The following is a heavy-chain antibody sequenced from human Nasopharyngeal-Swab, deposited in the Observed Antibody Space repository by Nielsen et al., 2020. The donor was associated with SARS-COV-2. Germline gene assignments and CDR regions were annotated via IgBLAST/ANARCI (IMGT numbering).Heavy chain of an antibody. CDR2: TSYDGSIT. D-gene: IGHD6-19*01. V-gene: IGHV3-30-3*01. CDR1: GFIFRTSA. CDR3: ARDSKNDGWFPYS. Sequence: GGSLRLSCAASGFIFRTSAMHWLRQAPGKGLEWVAMTSYDGSITYYTDSVKGRFTISRDNSKKTLSLQMNSLRIEDTAVYYRARDSKNDGWFPYSWGQGTLVTVSS. J-gene: IGHJ4*02.